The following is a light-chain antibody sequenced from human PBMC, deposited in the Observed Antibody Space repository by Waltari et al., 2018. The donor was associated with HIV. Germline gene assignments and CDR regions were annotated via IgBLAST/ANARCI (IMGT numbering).Light chain of an antibody. J-gene: IGKJ2*01. Sequence: DIQMTQSPSSLSASVGDRVTITCRASQSISTYLNWYQEKPGKAPNLLIYGASSLHSGVPSRFSGSGSGTEFTLTISSLQLEDSATYYCQQSYSTLMYTFGQGTKLEIK. CDR1: QSISTY. V-gene: IGKV1-39*01. CDR3: QQSYSTLMYT. CDR2: GAS.